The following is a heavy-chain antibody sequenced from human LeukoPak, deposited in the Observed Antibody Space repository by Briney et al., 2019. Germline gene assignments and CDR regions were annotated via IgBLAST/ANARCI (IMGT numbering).Heavy chain of an antibody. Sequence: ASVTVSCTASGYTFTGYYVHWVRQAPRQGLEWMGRINPNSGGTTYAQKFQGRVTMTRDTSISTAYMEVNSLRSDDTAVYYCARGPSSSGWYYFDYWGQGTLVTVSS. J-gene: IGHJ4*02. CDR3: ARGPSSSGWYYFDY. CDR2: INPNSGGT. D-gene: IGHD6-19*01. CDR1: GYTFTGYY. V-gene: IGHV1-2*06.